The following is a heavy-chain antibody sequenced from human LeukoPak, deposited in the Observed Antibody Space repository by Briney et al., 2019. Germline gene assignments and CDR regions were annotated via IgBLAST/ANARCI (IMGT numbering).Heavy chain of an antibody. CDR3: AKWPEGAMDYFDY. J-gene: IGHJ4*02. CDR1: GFIFSSYA. V-gene: IGHV3-23*01. D-gene: IGHD3-16*01. CDR2: ISGDGTRT. Sequence: PGGSLRLSCAASGFIFSSYAMTWARQAPVKGLEWVSAISGDGTRTYYADPVKGRFTISRDNSKNTLYLEMSSLRVEDTAIYYCAKWPEGAMDYFDYWGQGTLVTVSS.